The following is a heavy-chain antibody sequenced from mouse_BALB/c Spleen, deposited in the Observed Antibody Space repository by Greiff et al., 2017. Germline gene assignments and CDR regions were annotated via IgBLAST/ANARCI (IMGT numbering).Heavy chain of an antibody. J-gene: IGHJ3*01. CDR1: GYTFTDYN. D-gene: IGHD4-1*01. CDR3: ARETGTRFAY. V-gene: IGHV1S29*02. Sequence: VQLQQSGPELVKPGASVKISCKASGYTFTDYNMHWVKQSHGKNLEWIGYIYPYIGGTGYNQKFKDKATLTADKSSSTAYMQLSSLTSEDSAVYYCARETGTRFAYWGQGTLVTVSA. CDR2: IYPYIGGT.